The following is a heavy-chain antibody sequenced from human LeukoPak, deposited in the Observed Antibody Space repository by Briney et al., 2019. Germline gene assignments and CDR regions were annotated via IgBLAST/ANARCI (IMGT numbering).Heavy chain of an antibody. CDR2: INQAGTEK. J-gene: IGHJ3*02. D-gene: IGHD2-2*01. CDR1: GFTFGTYW. Sequence: GGSLRLSCAASGFTFGTYWMTWVRQAPGKGLEWVANINQAGTEKYFVDSVKGRLTISRDNAKNSLYLQMNSLRVEDTAVYYCARALYCSPTNCRNDAFDIWGQGTMVTVSS. CDR3: ARALYCSPTNCRNDAFDI. V-gene: IGHV3-7*04.